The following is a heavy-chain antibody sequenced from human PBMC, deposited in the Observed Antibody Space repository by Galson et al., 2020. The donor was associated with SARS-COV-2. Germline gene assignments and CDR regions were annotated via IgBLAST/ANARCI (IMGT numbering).Heavy chain of an antibody. CDR1: GFSVNNIY. D-gene: IGHD2-21*02. Sequence: GESLKTSCAASGFSVNNIYMSWVRQAPGKGLEWVSSIHGHPTTYYAHSVQGRFTISRDISNNTLYLQLNSLRAEDTAVYYCATFRFTVTAGGDYYFDAWGQGTLVTVSS. CDR3: ATFRFTVTAGGDYYFDA. CDR2: IHGHPTT. J-gene: IGHJ4*02. V-gene: IGHV3-53*01.